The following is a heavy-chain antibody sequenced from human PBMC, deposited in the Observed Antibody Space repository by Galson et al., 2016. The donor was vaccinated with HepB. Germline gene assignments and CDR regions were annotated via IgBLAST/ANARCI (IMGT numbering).Heavy chain of an antibody. Sequence: SLRLSCATSGFTFSSYAMTWVRQSPGKGLEWVSVISGRGGGIKYADSVKGRFTISRDNAKNSLYLQMNRLRAEDTAVYFCARDMAGYSYGFGFDYWGQGTLVTVSS. CDR2: ISGRGGGI. V-gene: IGHV3-23*01. CDR1: GFTFSSYA. CDR3: ARDMAGYSYGFGFDY. J-gene: IGHJ4*02. D-gene: IGHD5-18*01.